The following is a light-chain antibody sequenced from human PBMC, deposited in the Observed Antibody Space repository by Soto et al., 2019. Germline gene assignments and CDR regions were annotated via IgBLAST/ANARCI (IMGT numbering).Light chain of an antibody. Sequence: QSPSTLSASVGDRVTITCRASQSISSWLAWYQQKPGKVPKLLIYGASSRATGIPDRFSGSGSETDFTLTISRLEPEDFAFYYCQQYGSSPETFGQGTKVDIK. J-gene: IGKJ1*01. CDR3: QQYGSSPET. CDR2: GAS. CDR1: QSISSW. V-gene: IGKV1-5*01.